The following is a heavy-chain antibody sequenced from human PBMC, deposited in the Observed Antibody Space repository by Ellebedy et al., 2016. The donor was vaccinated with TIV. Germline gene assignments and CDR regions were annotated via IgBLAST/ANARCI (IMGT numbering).Heavy chain of an antibody. CDR2: IKQDGSEK. J-gene: IGHJ6*02. V-gene: IGHV3-7*01. CDR3: ARAAHFYSYGMDV. CDR1: GFTSSLYW. D-gene: IGHD2-21*01. Sequence: GGSLGLSXAASGFTSSLYWMTWVRQAPGKGLEWVANIKQDGSEKYYVDSVKGRFTISRDNAKNSLYLQMRSLRVEDTAVYYCARAAHFYSYGMDVWGQGTTVTVSS.